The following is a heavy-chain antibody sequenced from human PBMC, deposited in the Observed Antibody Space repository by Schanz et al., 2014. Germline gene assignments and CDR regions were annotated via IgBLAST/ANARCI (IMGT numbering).Heavy chain of an antibody. V-gene: IGHV3-23*04. D-gene: IGHD3-22*01. CDR2: ISASGGNT. J-gene: IGHJ4*02. CDR1: GFTFSGYS. Sequence: EVQLVESGGGLVQPGGSLRLSCAASGFTFSGYSMNWVRQAPGKGLEWVSVISASGGNTYYADSVKGRFTISRDNSKNTVYIQMNSLRAEDTAVYYCAKDRSWDYDSSGYFDYWGQETLVTVSS. CDR3: AKDRSWDYDSSGYFDY.